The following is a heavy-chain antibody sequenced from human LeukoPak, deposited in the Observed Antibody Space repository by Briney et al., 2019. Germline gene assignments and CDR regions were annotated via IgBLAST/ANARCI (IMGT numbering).Heavy chain of an antibody. J-gene: IGHJ5*01. CDR1: GGSISSSSYY. CDR3: ARLVIRAFDS. D-gene: IGHD2-8*02. Sequence: SETLSLTCTVSGGSISSSSYYWGWIRQPPGKGLEWIGSIYYSGSTYYNPSLKSRVNISVDTSKNQFSLKLTSVTAADTAVYYCARLVIRAFDSWGQGILVTVSS. CDR2: IYYSGST. V-gene: IGHV4-39*07.